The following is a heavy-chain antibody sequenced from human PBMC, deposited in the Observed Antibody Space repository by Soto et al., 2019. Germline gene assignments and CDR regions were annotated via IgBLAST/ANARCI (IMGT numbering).Heavy chain of an antibody. CDR1: GGTFSSYA. D-gene: IGHD2-15*01. CDR2: IIPIFGTA. V-gene: IGHV1-69*06. CDR3: ERQLYCSGGSCYPGPSGPCWFDP. J-gene: IGHJ5*02. Sequence: SVKVSCKASGGTFSSYAISWVRQAPGQGLGWMGGIIPIFGTANYAQKFQGRVTITADKSTRTAYMELSSLRSEDTAVYYCERQLYCSGGSCYPGPSGPCWFDPWGRG.